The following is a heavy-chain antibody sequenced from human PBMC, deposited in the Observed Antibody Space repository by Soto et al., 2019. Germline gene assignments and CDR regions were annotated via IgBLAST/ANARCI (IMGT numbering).Heavy chain of an antibody. D-gene: IGHD2-15*01. V-gene: IGHV4-31*03. J-gene: IGHJ5*02. CDR3: ARWLSGSRQGFDP. Sequence: QVQLQESGPGLVKPSQTLSLTCTVSGGSISSGDYYWSWIRQHPGKGLEWIGYIYYSGSTYYNPSLKSRVTISVDTSKNQFALKLSSVTAADTAVYYCARWLSGSRQGFDPWGQGTLVTVSS. CDR2: IYYSGST. CDR1: GGSISSGDYY.